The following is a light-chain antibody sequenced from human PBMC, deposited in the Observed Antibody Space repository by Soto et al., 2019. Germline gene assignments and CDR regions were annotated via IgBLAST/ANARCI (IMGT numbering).Light chain of an antibody. CDR1: QSVSNNY. J-gene: IGKJ1*01. CDR2: GAS. CDR3: QQYGSSGT. Sequence: IVLTQSPGTLSLSPGERATLSCRASQSVSNNYFAWYQQKPGQAPRLLIYGASNSATGIPDRFSGSGSGTDFTLTISRLEPEDFAVYYCQQYGSSGTFGQGTKVDIK. V-gene: IGKV3-20*01.